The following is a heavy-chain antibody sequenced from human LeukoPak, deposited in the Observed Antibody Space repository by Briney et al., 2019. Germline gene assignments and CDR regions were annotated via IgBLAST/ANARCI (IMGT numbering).Heavy chain of an antibody. CDR2: IYRSGST. Sequence: GGSLRLSCEASGFIVSSNYMTWGRQAPGKGLEWVSVIYRSGSTYYTDSVKGRFTISRDTSKNTLYLQMNSLRAEDTAVYYCARDRPSRWFDPWGQGTLVTVSS. CDR3: ARDRPSRWFDP. CDR1: GFIVSSNY. V-gene: IGHV3-66*01. J-gene: IGHJ5*02.